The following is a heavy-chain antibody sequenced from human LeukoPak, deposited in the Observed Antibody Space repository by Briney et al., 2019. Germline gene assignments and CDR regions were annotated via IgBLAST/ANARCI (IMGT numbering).Heavy chain of an antibody. CDR3: AKVYGSGSYYTSRGAFDI. CDR1: GFTFSSYA. D-gene: IGHD3-10*01. V-gene: IGHV3-23*01. CDR2: ISGSGGST. Sequence: GGSLRLSCAVSGFTFSSYAMSWVRQAPGKGLEWVSGISGSGGSTYYADSVKGRFTISRDNSENTLSLQMNSLRAEDTAVYYCAKVYGSGSYYTSRGAFDIWGQGTMVTVSS. J-gene: IGHJ3*02.